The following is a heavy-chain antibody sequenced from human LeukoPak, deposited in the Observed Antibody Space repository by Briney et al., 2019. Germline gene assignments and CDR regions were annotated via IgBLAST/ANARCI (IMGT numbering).Heavy chain of an antibody. CDR3: ARDLLLYFDC. D-gene: IGHD2-15*01. CDR1: GFTLSSYA. V-gene: IGHV3-30-3*01. CDR2: ISYDGSNK. J-gene: IGHJ4*02. Sequence: GGSLRLSCAASGFTLSSYAMHWVRQAPGKGLEWVAVISYDGSNKYYADSVKGRFTISRDNSKNTLYLQMNSLRAEDTAVYYCARDLLLYFDCWGQGTLVTVSS.